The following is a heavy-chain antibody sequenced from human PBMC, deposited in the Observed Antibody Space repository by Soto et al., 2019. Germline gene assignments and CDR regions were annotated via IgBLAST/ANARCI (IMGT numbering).Heavy chain of an antibody. CDR3: ARYSGYDYPAPTDYYGMDV. CDR2: ISAYNGNT. Sequence: ASVKVSCKASGYTFTSYGISWVRQAPGQGLEWMGWISAYNGNTNYAQKLQGRVTRTTDTSTSTAYMELRSLRSDDTAVYYCARYSGYDYPAPTDYYGMDVWGQGTTVTVSS. CDR1: GYTFTSYG. D-gene: IGHD5-12*01. V-gene: IGHV1-18*01. J-gene: IGHJ6*02.